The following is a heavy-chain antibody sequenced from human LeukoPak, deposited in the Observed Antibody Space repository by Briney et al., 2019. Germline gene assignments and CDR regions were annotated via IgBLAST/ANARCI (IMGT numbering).Heavy chain of an antibody. CDR2: INPGDSET. CDR1: GYIFTDYW. Sequence: GESLRISCKGSGYIFTDYWIGWVRQMPGKGLEWMGIINPGDSETRYSPSFQGQVTMSVDRFINTAYLQWSSLKASDTAIYYCAKGRGQHLDRENYWGQGTLVTVSS. CDR3: AKGRGQHLDRENY. V-gene: IGHV5-51*01. J-gene: IGHJ4*02. D-gene: IGHD6-13*01.